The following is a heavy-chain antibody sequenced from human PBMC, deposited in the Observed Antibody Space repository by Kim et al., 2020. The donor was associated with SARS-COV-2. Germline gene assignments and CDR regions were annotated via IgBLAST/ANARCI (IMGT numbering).Heavy chain of an antibody. Sequence: GGSLRLSCAASGFTFSSYAMHWVRQAPGKGLEWVAVISYDGSNKYYADSVKGRFTISRDNSKNTLYLQMNSLRAEDTAVYYCARARFVGRGYYYYGMDICGPGTPFTLS. V-gene: IGHV3-30*04. J-gene: IGHJ6*02. CDR2: ISYDGSNK. CDR3: ARARFVGRGYYYYGMDI. D-gene: IGHD1-26*01. CDR1: GFTFSSYA.